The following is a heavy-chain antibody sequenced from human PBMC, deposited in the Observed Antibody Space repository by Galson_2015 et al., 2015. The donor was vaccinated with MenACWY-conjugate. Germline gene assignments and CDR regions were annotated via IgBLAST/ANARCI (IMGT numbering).Heavy chain of an antibody. CDR3: ARARTGERFFEH. CDR2: INPSGGST. J-gene: IGHJ4*02. V-gene: IGHV1-46*01. CDR1: GYIFTSYY. Sequence: SVKVSCKASGYIFTSYYIHWVRQAPGQGLEWMGVINPSGGSTTYAPKFRGRVSMTRDTSTSAVYMELSSLRSDDTAVYSCARARTGERFFEHWGQGTLVTVSS. D-gene: IGHD1-1*01.